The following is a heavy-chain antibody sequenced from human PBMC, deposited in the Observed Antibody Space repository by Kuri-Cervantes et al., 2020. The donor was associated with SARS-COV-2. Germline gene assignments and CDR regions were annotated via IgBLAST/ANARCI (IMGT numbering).Heavy chain of an antibody. V-gene: IGHV3-30*04. Sequence: LSLTCAASKFTFSSFPMHWVRQAPGKGLEWVAVISYDGSKKYYADSVKGRFTISRDNSKNMLYLQMNSLRAEDTAVYYCARESALLSLDYWGQGTLVTVSS. D-gene: IGHD2-8*01. CDR2: ISYDGSKK. CDR3: ARESALLSLDY. CDR1: KFTFSSFP. J-gene: IGHJ4*02.